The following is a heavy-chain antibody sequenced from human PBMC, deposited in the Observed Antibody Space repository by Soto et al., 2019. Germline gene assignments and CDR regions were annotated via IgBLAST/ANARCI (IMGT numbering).Heavy chain of an antibody. Sequence: WETLSLTCAAYGGSFSGYYWSWIRQPPGKGLEWIGEINHSGSTNYNPSLKSRVTISVDTSKNQFSLKLSSVTAADTAVYYCARTVPAATYYYYGMDVWGQGTTVTVSS. CDR3: ARTVPAATYYYYGMDV. V-gene: IGHV4-34*01. CDR1: GGSFSGYY. J-gene: IGHJ6*02. CDR2: INHSGST. D-gene: IGHD2-2*01.